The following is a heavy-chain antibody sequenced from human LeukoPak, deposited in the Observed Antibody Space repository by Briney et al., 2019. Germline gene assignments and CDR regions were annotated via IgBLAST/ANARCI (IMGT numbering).Heavy chain of an antibody. V-gene: IGHV3-30*18. CDR3: AKGEYYDFWSGYRNLDY. D-gene: IGHD3-3*01. J-gene: IGHJ4*02. Sequence: GGSLRLSCAASGFTFSSYGMHWVRQAPGKGLEWVAVISYDGSNKYYADSVKGRFTISRDNSKNTLYLQMNSLRAEDTAVYYCAKGEYYDFWSGYRNLDYWGQGTLVTVSS. CDR2: ISYDGSNK. CDR1: GFTFSSYG.